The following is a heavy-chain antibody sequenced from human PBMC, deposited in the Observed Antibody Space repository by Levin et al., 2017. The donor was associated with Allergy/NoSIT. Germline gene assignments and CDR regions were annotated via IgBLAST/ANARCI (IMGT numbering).Heavy chain of an antibody. J-gene: IGHJ4*02. Sequence: SETLSLTCAVYGGSLSPYYWTWIRQPPGKGLEWIGHINHSGATNYNPSLESRVTISVDTSKNQFSLKLGSVTAADTAVYYCVGVAGAAAEKGDWGQGTLVTVSS. D-gene: IGHD6-13*01. CDR1: GGSLSPYY. CDR2: INHSGAT. V-gene: IGHV4-34*01. CDR3: VGVAGAAAEKGD.